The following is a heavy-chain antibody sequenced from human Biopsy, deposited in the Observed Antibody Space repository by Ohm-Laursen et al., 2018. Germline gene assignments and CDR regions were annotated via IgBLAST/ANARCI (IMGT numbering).Heavy chain of an antibody. V-gene: IGHV4-31*01. J-gene: IGHJ6*02. CDR3: ARDLPSSYYYAMDV. CDR2: IYDNGDT. Sequence: SQTLSLTCSVSGGSINSGGHFWGWVRQSPGKGLEWIGYIYDNGDTYYNPSLMSLVSISADTSKNQVSLRLNSATAADTAVYYCARDLPSSYYYAMDVWGQGTTVTVSS. CDR1: GGSINSGGHF.